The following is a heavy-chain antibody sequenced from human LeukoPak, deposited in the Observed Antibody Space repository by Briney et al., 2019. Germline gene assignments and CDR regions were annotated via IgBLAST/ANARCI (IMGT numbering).Heavy chain of an antibody. CDR1: GDSISSYY. Sequence: SETPSLTCTVSGDSISSYYWSWIRQPPGKRLEWIGCISDSGSTNYNPSLKSRVTISVDTSKSQFSLKLSSVTAADTAVYYCARGRLLEWFDSWGQGTLVSVSS. J-gene: IGHJ5*02. D-gene: IGHD3-3*01. V-gene: IGHV4-59*01. CDR3: ARGRLLEWFDS. CDR2: ISDSGST.